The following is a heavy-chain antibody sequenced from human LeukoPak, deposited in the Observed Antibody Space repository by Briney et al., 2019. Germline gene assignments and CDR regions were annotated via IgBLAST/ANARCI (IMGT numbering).Heavy chain of an antibody. CDR1: GGSISTYY. Sequence: SETLSLICTVSGGSISTYYWNWIRQSPGKGLEWIGNIYYSGSTNYNPSLKSRVTISVDTSKNQFSLKLSSVTAADTAVYYCARLEWELNFDYWGQGTLVTVSS. D-gene: IGHD1-26*01. CDR2: IYYSGST. V-gene: IGHV4-59*08. J-gene: IGHJ4*02. CDR3: ARLEWELNFDY.